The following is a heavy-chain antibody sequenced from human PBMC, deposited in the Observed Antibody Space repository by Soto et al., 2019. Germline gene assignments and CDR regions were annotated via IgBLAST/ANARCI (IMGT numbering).Heavy chain of an antibody. Sequence: SETLSLTCTVSGDSVGSSSYYWGWIRQPPGKGLEWIGSVYYSGYSYYNPSLKSRVTISLDTSKNQFSLKLSAVIAADTAIYYCARRRSVGGFDYWGQGTLVTVSS. CDR2: VYYSGYS. D-gene: IGHD2-2*01. CDR3: ARRRSVGGFDY. CDR1: GDSVGSSSYY. J-gene: IGHJ4*02. V-gene: IGHV4-39*01.